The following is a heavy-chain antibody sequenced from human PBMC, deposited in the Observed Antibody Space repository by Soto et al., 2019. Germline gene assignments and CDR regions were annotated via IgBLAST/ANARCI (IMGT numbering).Heavy chain of an antibody. CDR2: ISAYNGNT. D-gene: IGHD3-22*01. V-gene: IGHV1-18*01. CDR1: GYTFTSYG. CDR3: ARDNIVVVITTSGPSESSVDY. J-gene: IGHJ4*01. Sequence: ASVKVSCKASGYTFTSYGISWVRQAPGQGLEWMGWISAYNGNTNYAQKLQGRVTMTTDTSTSTAYMELRSLRSDDTAVYYCARDNIVVVITTSGPSESSVDYWG.